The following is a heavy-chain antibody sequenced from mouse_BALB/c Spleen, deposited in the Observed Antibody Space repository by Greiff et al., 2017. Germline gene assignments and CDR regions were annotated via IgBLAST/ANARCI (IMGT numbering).Heavy chain of an antibody. CDR2: IDPETGGT. CDR1: GYTFTDYE. J-gene: IGHJ4*01. V-gene: IGHV1-15*01. Sequence: VKLQESGAELVRPGASVTLSCKASGYTFTDYEMHWVKQTPVHGLEWIGAIDPETGGTAYNQKFKGKATLTADKSSSTAYMELRSLTSEDSAVYYCTRSLYGNYYAMDYWGQGTSVTVSS. CDR3: TRSLYGNYYAMDY. D-gene: IGHD2-10*02.